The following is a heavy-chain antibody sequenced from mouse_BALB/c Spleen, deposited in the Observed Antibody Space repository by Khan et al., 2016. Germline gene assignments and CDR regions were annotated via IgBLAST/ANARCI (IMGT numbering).Heavy chain of an antibody. V-gene: IGHV5-17*02. Sequence: EGERVESGGGLVQPGGSRKLSCAASGFTFSSFGMHWDRQAPEKGLEWVAYISSGSRTIYYADTVKGRFTISRDNPKNTLSLQMTSLRSEDTAMYYCARWWYFDVWGAGTTVTVSS. CDR1: GFTFSSFG. CDR3: ARWWYFDV. CDR2: ISSGSRTI. J-gene: IGHJ1*01.